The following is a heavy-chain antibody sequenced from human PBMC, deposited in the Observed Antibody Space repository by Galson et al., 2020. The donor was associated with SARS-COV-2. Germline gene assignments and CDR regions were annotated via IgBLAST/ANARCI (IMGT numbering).Heavy chain of an antibody. V-gene: IGHV6-1*01. Sequence: SQTLSLTCAISGDSVSSNSAAWNWIRQSPSRGLEWLGRTYYRSKWYNDYAVSVKSRITINPDTSKNQFSLQLNSVTPEDTAVYYCARDSSGWPTTTRLHNWFDPWGQGTLVTVSS. CDR3: ARDSSGWPTTTRLHNWFDP. CDR2: TYYRSKWYN. CDR1: GDSVSSNSAA. J-gene: IGHJ5*02. D-gene: IGHD6-19*01.